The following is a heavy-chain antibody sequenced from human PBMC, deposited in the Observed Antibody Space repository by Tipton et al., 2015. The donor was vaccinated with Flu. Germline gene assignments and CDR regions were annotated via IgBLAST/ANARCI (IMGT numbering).Heavy chain of an antibody. D-gene: IGHD2-2*01. CDR1: GGTFNSYA. J-gene: IGHJ2*01. CDR2: IIPIFSPS. V-gene: IGHV1-69*01. CDR3: ARGPRYCSSSSCYGYFDL. Sequence: QMQLVQSGAELKKPGSSVKVSCKASGGTFNSYAISWERQAPGQGLEWMGGIIPIFSPSNYAQKFQGRVTITADESTSTAYMELSSLKSGGTAVYYCARGPRYCSSSSCYGYFDLWGRGTLVTVSS.